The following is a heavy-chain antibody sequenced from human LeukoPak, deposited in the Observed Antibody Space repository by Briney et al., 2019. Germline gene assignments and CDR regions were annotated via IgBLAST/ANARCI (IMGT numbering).Heavy chain of an antibody. J-gene: IGHJ4*02. CDR1: GGSISSYY. CDR2: INHSGST. V-gene: IGHV4-34*01. D-gene: IGHD3-10*01. Sequence: PSETLSLTCSVSGGSISSYYWSWIRQPPGKGLEWIGEINHSGSTNYNPSLKSRVTISVDTSKNQFSLKLSSVTAADTAVYYCARHDTMVRGVMGFDYWGQGTLVTVSS. CDR3: ARHDTMVRGVMGFDY.